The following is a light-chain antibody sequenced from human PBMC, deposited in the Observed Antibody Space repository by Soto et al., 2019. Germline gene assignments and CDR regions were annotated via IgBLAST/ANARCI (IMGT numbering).Light chain of an antibody. Sequence: EIVLTQSPGTLSLSPGERATLSCRASQSVNSRYLAWYQQKAGQSPRLLIYGASSRATGIPDRFSGSGSGTDFTLTISRLEPEDFAVYFCQQYGSSPPLTFGGGTKGEIK. V-gene: IGKV3-20*01. CDR2: GAS. J-gene: IGKJ4*01. CDR3: QQYGSSPPLT. CDR1: QSVNSRY.